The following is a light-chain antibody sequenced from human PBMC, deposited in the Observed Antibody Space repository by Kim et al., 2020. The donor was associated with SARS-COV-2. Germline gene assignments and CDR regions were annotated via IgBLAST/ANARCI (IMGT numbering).Light chain of an antibody. J-gene: IGKJ4*01. CDR1: QSVSNN. Sequence: EIVMTQSPATLSVSPGESATLSCRASQSVSNNLAWYQQKPGQAPRLLIYGASTRATDIPARFSGSGSGTEFTLTIRSLQSEDFAVYYCQHYNNWPLTFGGGTKVESK. CDR3: QHYNNWPLT. CDR2: GAS. V-gene: IGKV3-15*01.